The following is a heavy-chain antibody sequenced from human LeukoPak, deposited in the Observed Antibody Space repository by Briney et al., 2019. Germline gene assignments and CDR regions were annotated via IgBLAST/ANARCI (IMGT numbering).Heavy chain of an antibody. V-gene: IGHV2-5*01. J-gene: IGHJ4*02. D-gene: IGHD3-9*01. CDR1: GFSLSTSGVG. CDR3: AHTATGHRFDWLHLTDY. Sequence: SGPTLVNPTQTLTLTCTFSGFSLSTSGVGVGWIRQPPGKALEWLALIYWNDDKRYSPSLKSRLTITKDTSKNQVVLTMTNMDPVDTATYYCAHTATGHRFDWLHLTDYWGQGTLVTVSS. CDR2: IYWNDDK.